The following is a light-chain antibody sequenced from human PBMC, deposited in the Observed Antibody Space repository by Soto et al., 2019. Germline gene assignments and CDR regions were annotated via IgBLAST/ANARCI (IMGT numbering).Light chain of an antibody. CDR3: QQSFTTWT. J-gene: IGKJ1*01. CDR1: QSVGNF. V-gene: IGKV1-39*01. Sequence: DIQMTQSPSSLSASVGDRVTITCRASQSVGNFLNWYQQKAGLPTKYLIYAASNLQSGVPSRFSGSGSGTNFTLTISNLQPEDFATCCCQQSFTTWTFGQGTKVEVK. CDR2: AAS.